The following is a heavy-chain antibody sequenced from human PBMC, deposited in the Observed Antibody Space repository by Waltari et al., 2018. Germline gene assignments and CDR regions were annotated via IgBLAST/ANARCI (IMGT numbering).Heavy chain of an antibody. CDR1: GYTFTGYY. D-gene: IGHD2-2*01. J-gene: IGHJ4*02. CDR2: INPNSGGT. Sequence: QVQLVQSGAEVKKPGASVKVSCKASGYTFTGYYMHWVRQAPGQGLEGMGRINPNSGGTNYAQKFQGRVTMTRDTSISTAYMELSRLRSDDTAVYYCARAPCSSTSCYPYFDYWGQGTLVTVSS. V-gene: IGHV1-2*06. CDR3: ARAPCSSTSCYPYFDY.